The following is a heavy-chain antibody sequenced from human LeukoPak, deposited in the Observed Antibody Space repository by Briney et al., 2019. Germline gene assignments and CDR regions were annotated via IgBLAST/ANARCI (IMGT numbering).Heavy chain of an antibody. CDR2: ISTSGTNI. V-gene: IGHV3-48*04. J-gene: IGHJ4*02. CDR1: GFTFSSYS. D-gene: IGHD2-2*02. CDR3: AREASIQCFDY. Sequence: GGSLRLSCAASGFTFSSYSMNWVRQAPGKGLEWVSYISTSGTNIYYADSVKGRFTISRDNAKNSLFLQMNSLRAEDTAVYYCAREASIQCFDYWGQGTLVTVSS.